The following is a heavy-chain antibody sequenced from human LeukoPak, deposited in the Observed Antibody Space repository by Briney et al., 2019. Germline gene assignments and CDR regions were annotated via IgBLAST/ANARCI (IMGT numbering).Heavy chain of an antibody. CDR3: ARDYKRYFDWPYFDY. D-gene: IGHD3-9*01. CDR1: GYTFTGYY. J-gene: IGHJ4*02. Sequence: ASVKVSCKASGYTFTGYYMHWVRQAPGQGLEWMGWINSNSGGTNYAQKFQGRVTMTRDTSISTAYMELSRLRSDDTAVYYCARDYKRYFDWPYFDYWGQGTLVTVSS. V-gene: IGHV1-2*02. CDR2: INSNSGGT.